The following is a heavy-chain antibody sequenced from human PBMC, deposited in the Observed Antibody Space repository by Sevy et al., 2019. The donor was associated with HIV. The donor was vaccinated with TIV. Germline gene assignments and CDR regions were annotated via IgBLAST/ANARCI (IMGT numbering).Heavy chain of an antibody. V-gene: IGHV4-39*01. CDR1: GGSISSSSYY. J-gene: IGHJ6*02. Sequence: SETLSLTCTVSGGSISSSSYYWGWIRQPPGKGLEWIGSIYYSGSTYYNPSLKSRVTISVDTSKNQFSLKLSSVTAADTAVYYCARRASMGSGSYPIGDGMDVWGQGTTVTVSS. D-gene: IGHD3-10*01. CDR2: IYYSGST. CDR3: ARRASMGSGSYPIGDGMDV.